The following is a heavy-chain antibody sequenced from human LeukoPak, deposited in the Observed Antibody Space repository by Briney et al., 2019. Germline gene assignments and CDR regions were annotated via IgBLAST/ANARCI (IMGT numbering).Heavy chain of an antibody. CDR3: ARNQVPGDYYDSSGHYYDY. CDR1: GGTFSSYA. CDR2: IIPIFGTA. J-gene: IGHJ4*02. V-gene: IGHV1-69*01. D-gene: IGHD3-22*01. Sequence: SVKVSCKASGGTFSSYAISWVRQAPGQGLEWMGGIIPIFGTANYAQKFQGRVTITADESTSTAYMELSSLRSEDTAVYYCARNQVPGDYYDSSGHYYDYWGQGTLVTVSS.